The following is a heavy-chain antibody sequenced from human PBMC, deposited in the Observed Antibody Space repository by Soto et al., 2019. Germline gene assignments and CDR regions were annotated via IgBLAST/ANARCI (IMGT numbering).Heavy chain of an antibody. J-gene: IGHJ6*02. V-gene: IGHV3-15*07. D-gene: IGHD4-4*01. CDR1: GITFSNAW. Sequence: EVQLVESGGGLVKPGGSLRLSCAASGITFSNAWMNWVRQAPGKGLEWVGRIKSKTAGGTTDYAAPVKGRFTISRDDSKNTLYMQMNSLKTEDTAVYYCTTNHDYRIYYYYYGMDVWGQGTTVTVSS. CDR3: TTNHDYRIYYYYYGMDV. CDR2: IKSKTAGGTT.